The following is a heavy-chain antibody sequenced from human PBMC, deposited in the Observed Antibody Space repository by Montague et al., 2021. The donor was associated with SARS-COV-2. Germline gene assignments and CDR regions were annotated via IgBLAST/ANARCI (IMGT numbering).Heavy chain of an antibody. CDR2: IYFSGNT. V-gene: IGHV4-39*01. CDR3: ARQDGMSTLIPGSLDH. CDR1: GGSIRSSDHY. D-gene: IGHD5-24*01. Sequence: SETLSLTCTVSGGSIRSSDHYWGRIRQPPGKGLEWIESIYFSGNTYYNPSLQSRVTISVDTSKNQFSLRLRSVTAADMAVYYCARQDGMSTLIPGSLDHWGHGDMVTLS. J-gene: IGHJ4*03.